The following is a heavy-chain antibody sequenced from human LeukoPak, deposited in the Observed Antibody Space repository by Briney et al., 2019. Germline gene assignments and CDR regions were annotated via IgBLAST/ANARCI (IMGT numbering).Heavy chain of an antibody. V-gene: IGHV4-59*01. CDR2: IYYSGST. Sequence: PSETLSLTCAVYGGSFSDYYWSWIRQPPGKGLEWIGYIYYSGSTNYNPSLKSRVTISVDTSKNQFSLKLSSVTAADTAVYYCARSGDGDYYYYYYYMDVWGKGTTVTISS. CDR3: ARSGDGDYYYYYYYMDV. CDR1: GGSFSDYY. D-gene: IGHD4-17*01. J-gene: IGHJ6*03.